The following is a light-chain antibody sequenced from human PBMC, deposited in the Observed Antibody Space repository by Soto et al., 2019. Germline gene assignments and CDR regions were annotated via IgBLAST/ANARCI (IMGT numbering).Light chain of an antibody. V-gene: IGKV3-15*01. CDR2: GAS. J-gene: IGKJ5*01. CDR3: QQLNYWPRIT. Sequence: DIVMTQSPGTLSVSPGERATLSCRASQSVGTNLAWYQQRPGQAPRLLFYGASTRASGIPPRFSGSGSGTDFTLTISSLQSEDFAVYYCQQLNYWPRITFGQGTRLEIK. CDR1: QSVGTN.